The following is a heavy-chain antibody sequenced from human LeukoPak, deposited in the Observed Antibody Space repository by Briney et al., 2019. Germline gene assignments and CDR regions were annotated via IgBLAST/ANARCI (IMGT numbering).Heavy chain of an antibody. CDR1: GGSISSYY. V-gene: IGHV4-59*08. Sequence: SETLSLTRTVSGGSISSYYWSWIRQPPGKGLEWIGYIYYSGSTNYNPSPKSRVTISVDTSKNQFSLKLSSVTAADTAVYYCATGNSGYDSPHYYYGMDVWGQGTTVTVSS. CDR2: IYYSGST. J-gene: IGHJ6*02. D-gene: IGHD5-12*01. CDR3: ATGNSGYDSPHYYYGMDV.